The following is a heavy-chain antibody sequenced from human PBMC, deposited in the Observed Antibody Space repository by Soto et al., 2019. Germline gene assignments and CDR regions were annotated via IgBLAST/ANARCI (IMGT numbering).Heavy chain of an antibody. Sequence: GGSLRLSCVASGFNFGNFGMHWVRQAPGKGLEWLTVISNDENIKQDSVRGRFAIARDNSKNTLYLHLTSLRAEDTDIYYCARGLRGVLDYWGQGILVTVSS. CDR1: GFNFGNFG. J-gene: IGHJ4*02. CDR3: ARGLRGVLDY. V-gene: IGHV3-33*01. CDR2: ISNDENIK. D-gene: IGHD5-12*01.